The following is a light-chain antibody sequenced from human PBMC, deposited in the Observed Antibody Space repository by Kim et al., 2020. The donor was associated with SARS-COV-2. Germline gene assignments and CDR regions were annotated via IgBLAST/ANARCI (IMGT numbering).Light chain of an antibody. CDR1: KLVDKL. CDR3: QAWDSSTVV. Sequence: PGKTASITCSGAKLVDKLACCCQQKPGQAPVVVIYQDSQRPPGIPERFSGSNAGNTATLTISGTQAMDEADYYCQAWDSSTVVFGGGTQLTVL. J-gene: IGLJ2*01. CDR2: QDS. V-gene: IGLV3-1*01.